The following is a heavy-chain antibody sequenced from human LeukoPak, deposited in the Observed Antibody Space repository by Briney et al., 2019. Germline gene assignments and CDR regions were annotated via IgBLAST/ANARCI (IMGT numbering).Heavy chain of an antibody. V-gene: IGHV3-74*01. J-gene: IGHJ4*02. CDR3: AITVTGGIDY. CDR1: GFTFSSYW. CDR2: INSDGSST. Sequence: GGSLRLSCAASGFTFSSYWMHWVRQAPGKGLVWVSRINSDGSSTSYADSVKGRFTISRGNAKNTLYLQMNSLRAEDTAVYYCAITVTGGIDYWGQGTLVTVPS. D-gene: IGHD4-17*01.